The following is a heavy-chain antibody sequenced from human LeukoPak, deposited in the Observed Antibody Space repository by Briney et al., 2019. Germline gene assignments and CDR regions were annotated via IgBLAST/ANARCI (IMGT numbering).Heavy chain of an antibody. V-gene: IGHV5-51*01. J-gene: IGHJ5*02. CDR3: ARQEYCSGGSRYPGFDP. CDR1: GYSITNYW. D-gene: IGHD2-15*01. CDR2: IYPADSDI. Sequence: GESLKISCKGSGYSITNYWIAWVRQMPGKGLEWMGIIYPADSDIRYSPSFQGQVTISADKSISTAYLQWSSLKASDTAMYYCARQEYCSGGSRYPGFDPWGQGTLVPVSS.